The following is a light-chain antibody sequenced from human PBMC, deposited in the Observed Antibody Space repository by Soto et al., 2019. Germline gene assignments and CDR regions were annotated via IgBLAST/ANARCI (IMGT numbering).Light chain of an antibody. CDR2: SNN. Sequence: QSGPTQPPSAAGGPGPRGPISCSGSRPTVGSSTVNWYQQLPGTAPNPLIYSNNQRPSGVPARFSGSKSGTSASPAISGLQSGDEADYYCAAWDDSLNAYVFATGTKVTVL. V-gene: IGLV1-44*01. CDR1: RPTVGSST. CDR3: AAWDDSLNAYV. J-gene: IGLJ1*01.